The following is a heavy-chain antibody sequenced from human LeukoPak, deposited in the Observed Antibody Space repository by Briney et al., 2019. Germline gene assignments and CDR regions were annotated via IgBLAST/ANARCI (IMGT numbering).Heavy chain of an antibody. CDR3: ARAPYCSSTSCYHWFDP. CDR1: GFTFSSYS. V-gene: IGHV3-21*01. J-gene: IGHJ5*02. CDR2: ISSSSSYI. Sequence: NPGGSLRLSCAASGFTFSSYSMNWVRQAPGKGLEWVSSISSSSSYIYYADSVKGRFTISRDNAKNSLYLQMNSLRAEDTAVYYCARAPYCSSTSCYHWFDPWGQGTLVTVSS. D-gene: IGHD2-2*01.